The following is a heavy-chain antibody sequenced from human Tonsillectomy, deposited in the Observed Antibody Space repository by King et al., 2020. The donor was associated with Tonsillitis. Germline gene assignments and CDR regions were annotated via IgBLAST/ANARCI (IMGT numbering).Heavy chain of an antibody. CDR1: GYTFTSYD. CDR3: ARGPTWSGYYTTVTPAFDY. Sequence: QLVQSGAEVKKPGASVKVSCQASGYTFTSYDIHWVRQATGQGLEWMGWLNPNSGKTGYAQRFQGRVTLTRDPSISTAYMELSSLRSEDTAVYYCARGPTWSGYYTTVTPAFDYWGQGTLVTVSS. J-gene: IGHJ4*02. V-gene: IGHV1-8*01. CDR2: LNPNSGKT. D-gene: IGHD3-3*01.